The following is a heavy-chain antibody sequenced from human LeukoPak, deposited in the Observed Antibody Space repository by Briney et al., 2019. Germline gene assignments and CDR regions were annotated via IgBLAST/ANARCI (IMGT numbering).Heavy chain of an antibody. Sequence: SETLSLTCAVSGYSISSGYYWSWIRQPAGKGLEWIGRIYTSGSTNYNPSLKSRVTISVDTSKNQFSLKLNSVTAADTAVYYCARGDYYGSGSYYNSAFDIWGQGTMVTVSS. V-gene: IGHV4-61*02. J-gene: IGHJ3*02. CDR1: GYSISSGYY. CDR3: ARGDYYGSGSYYNSAFDI. D-gene: IGHD3-10*01. CDR2: IYTSGST.